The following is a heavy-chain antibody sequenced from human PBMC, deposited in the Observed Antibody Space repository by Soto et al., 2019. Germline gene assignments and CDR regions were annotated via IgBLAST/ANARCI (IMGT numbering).Heavy chain of an antibody. Sequence: SETLPLTCTVSGGSISGYYWILIRQPPGKGLEWIGYIYYTGNTNYNPSLKSRVTISVDTSKNQFSLKLTSLTAADTAVYYCARARTSSAVDFDYWGQGTLVTVSS. CDR1: GGSISGYY. CDR2: IYYTGNT. V-gene: IGHV4-59*01. J-gene: IGHJ4*02. D-gene: IGHD6-19*01. CDR3: ARARTSSAVDFDY.